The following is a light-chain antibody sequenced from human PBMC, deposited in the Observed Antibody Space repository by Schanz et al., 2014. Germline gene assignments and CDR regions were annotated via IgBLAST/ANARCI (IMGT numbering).Light chain of an antibody. CDR1: SSDVGGYNY. J-gene: IGLJ3*02. V-gene: IGLV2-14*01. CDR3: SSFTSTNTWV. Sequence: QSALTQPPSASGSPGQSVAISCTGTSSDVGGYNYVSWYQQHPGKAPKVMIYDVSNRPSGVSNRFSGSKSGNTASLTISGLEAEDESDYYCSSFTSTNTWVFGGGTKLTVL. CDR2: DVS.